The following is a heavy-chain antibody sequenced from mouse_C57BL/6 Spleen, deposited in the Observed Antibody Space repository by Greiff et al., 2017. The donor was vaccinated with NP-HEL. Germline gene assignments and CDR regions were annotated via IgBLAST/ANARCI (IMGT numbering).Heavy chain of an antibody. CDR2: ISNGGGST. Sequence: DVMLVKSGGGLVQPGGSLKLSCAASGFTFSDYYMYWVRQTPEKRLEWVAYISNGGGSTYYPDTVKGRFTISRDNAKNTLYLQMSRLKSEDTAMYYCARRGYDYDGYAMDYWGQGTSVTVSS. CDR1: GFTFSDYY. D-gene: IGHD2-4*01. V-gene: IGHV5-12*01. J-gene: IGHJ4*01. CDR3: ARRGYDYDGYAMDY.